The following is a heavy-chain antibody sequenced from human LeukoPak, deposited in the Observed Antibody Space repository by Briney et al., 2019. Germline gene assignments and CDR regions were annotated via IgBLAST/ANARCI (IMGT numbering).Heavy chain of an antibody. CDR1: GFTVSSNY. J-gene: IGHJ4*02. CDR2: IKQDGSEK. V-gene: IGHV3-7*03. Sequence: GGSLRLSCAASGFTVSSNYMSWVRQAPGKGLEWVANIKQDGSEKFYVDSVKGRFTISRDNVKNSLYLQMNSLRAEDTAVYYCARTYYYDIGGYYSFDYWGQGTLVTVSS. CDR3: ARTYYYDIGGYYSFDY. D-gene: IGHD3-22*01.